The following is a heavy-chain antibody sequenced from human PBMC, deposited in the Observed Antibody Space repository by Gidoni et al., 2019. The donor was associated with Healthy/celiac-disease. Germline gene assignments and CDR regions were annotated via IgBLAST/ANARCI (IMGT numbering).Heavy chain of an antibody. CDR2: IYTSGST. CDR3: ARIGYSSGWRDAFDI. V-gene: IGHV4-61*02. J-gene: IGHJ3*02. D-gene: IGHD6-19*01. CDR1: GGSISSGSYY. Sequence: QVQLQESGPGLVKPSQTLSLTCTVSGGSISSGSYYWRWIRQPAGKGLEWIGRIYTSGSTNYNPSLKSRVTISVDTSKNQFSRKLSSVTAADTAVYYCARIGYSSGWRDAFDIWGQGTMVTVSS.